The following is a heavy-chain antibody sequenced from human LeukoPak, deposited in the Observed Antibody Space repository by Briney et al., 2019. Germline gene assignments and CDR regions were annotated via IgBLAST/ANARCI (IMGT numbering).Heavy chain of an antibody. J-gene: IGHJ6*04. D-gene: IGHD3-10*02. V-gene: IGHV3-48*03. CDR2: ISSSGSTI. Sequence: GGSLRLSCTASGFTLSSYEMSWIRQAPGKGLEWVSYISSSGSTIYYADSVKGRFTISRDNAKNSLYLQTNSLRAEDTAVYYCAELGITMIGGVWGKGTTVTISS. CDR3: AELGITMIGGV. CDR1: GFTLSSYE.